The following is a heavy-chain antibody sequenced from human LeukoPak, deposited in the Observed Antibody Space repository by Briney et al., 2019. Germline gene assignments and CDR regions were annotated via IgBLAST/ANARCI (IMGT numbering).Heavy chain of an antibody. J-gene: IGHJ3*02. CDR3: AIWGVPAAPMRAFDI. Sequence: SETLSLTCAVYGGSFSGYYWSWIRQPPGKGLEWIGYIYYSGSTYYNPSLKSRVTISVDTSKNQFSLKLSSVTAADTAVYYCAIWGVPAAPMRAFDIWGQGTMVTVSS. V-gene: IGHV4-59*06. CDR2: IYYSGST. D-gene: IGHD2-2*01. CDR1: GGSFSGYY.